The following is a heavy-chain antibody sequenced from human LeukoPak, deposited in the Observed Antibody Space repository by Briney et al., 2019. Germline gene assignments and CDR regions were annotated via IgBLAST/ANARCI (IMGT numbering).Heavy chain of an antibody. Sequence: GGSLRLSCVASGFTFNTKWTSWVRQAPGKGLEWVGNIQPDGSEQYPVDSVKGRFTISRDNARKSLFLQMNGLGVEDTAVYYCASQSYAKFDPWGQGTLVTVSS. V-gene: IGHV3-7*01. CDR1: GFTFNTKW. J-gene: IGHJ5*02. D-gene: IGHD3-16*01. CDR2: IQPDGSEQ. CDR3: ASQSYAKFDP.